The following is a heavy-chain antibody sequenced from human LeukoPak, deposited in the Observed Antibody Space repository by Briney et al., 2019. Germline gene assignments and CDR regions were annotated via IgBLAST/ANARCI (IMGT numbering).Heavy chain of an antibody. CDR1: GYTFTSYD. J-gene: IGHJ5*02. CDR2: MNPNSGNT. V-gene: IGHV1-8*01. CDR3: ARVATIRRGYNWFDP. Sequence: ASVTVSCKASGYTFTSYDINWVRQATGQGLEWMGWMNPNSGNTGYAQKFQGRVTMTRNTSISTAYMELSSLRSEDTAVYYCARVATIRRGYNWFDPWGQGTLVTVSS. D-gene: IGHD5-12*01.